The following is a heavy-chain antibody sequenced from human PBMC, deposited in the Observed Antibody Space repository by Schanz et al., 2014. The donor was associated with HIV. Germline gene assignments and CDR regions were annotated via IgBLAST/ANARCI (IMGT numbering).Heavy chain of an antibody. Sequence: EVQLVESGGGLVQPGGSLRLSCAASGFTFSSYWMTWVRQAPGKGLEMVANMNQDGSRKYYVDSVKGRFTISRDNAANSLFLQMNSLRAEDTAVYYCAKPEYDSRGNSQSHFDYWGQGTLVTVSS. CDR2: MNQDGSRK. D-gene: IGHD3-22*01. CDR1: GFTFSSYW. CDR3: AKPEYDSRGNSQSHFDY. V-gene: IGHV3-7*03. J-gene: IGHJ4*02.